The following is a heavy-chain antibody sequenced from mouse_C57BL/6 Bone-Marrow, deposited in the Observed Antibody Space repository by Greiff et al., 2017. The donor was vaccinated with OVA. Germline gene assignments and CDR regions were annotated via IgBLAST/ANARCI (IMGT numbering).Heavy chain of an antibody. V-gene: IGHV5-4*01. D-gene: IGHD2-2*01. CDR1: GFTFSSYA. CDR2: ISGGGSYT. CDR3: ARDKGVTRYFDV. J-gene: IGHJ1*03. Sequence: EVKLVESGGGLVKPGGSLKLSCAASGFTFSSYAMSWVRQTPEKRLEWVATISGGGSYTYYPDNVKGRFTISRDNAKNNLYLQMSHLKSEDTAMYYCARDKGVTRYFDVWGTGTTVTVSS.